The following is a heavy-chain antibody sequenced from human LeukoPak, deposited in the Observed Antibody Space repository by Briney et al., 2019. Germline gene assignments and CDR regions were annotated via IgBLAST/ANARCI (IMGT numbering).Heavy chain of an antibody. CDR3: ARYFYDSSGSSSDAFDI. CDR2: LSPNSGGT. D-gene: IGHD3-22*01. Sequence: ASVKVSCKTSGYTFTGYYMHWVRQAPGQGLEWMGCLSPNSGGTNYAQRFQGRVTMTRDTSMSTAYMELSRLRSDDSAVYYCARYFYDSSGSSSDAFDIWGQGTMVTVSS. V-gene: IGHV1-2*02. CDR1: GYTFTGYY. J-gene: IGHJ3*02.